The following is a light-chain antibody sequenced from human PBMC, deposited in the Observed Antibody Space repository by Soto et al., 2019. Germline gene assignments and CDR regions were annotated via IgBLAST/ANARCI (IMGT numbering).Light chain of an antibody. CDR2: DVN. J-gene: IGLJ2*01. CDR1: SSDIGGYKF. Sequence: ALTQPASVSGSPGQSITISCTGTSSDIGGYKFVSWYQQHPGKVPKLLIYDVNNRPSGVSDRFSGSKSGNTASLTISGLQAEDEAEYYCCSYTSSTSLIFGGGTKLTVL. CDR3: CSYTSSTSLI. V-gene: IGLV2-14*03.